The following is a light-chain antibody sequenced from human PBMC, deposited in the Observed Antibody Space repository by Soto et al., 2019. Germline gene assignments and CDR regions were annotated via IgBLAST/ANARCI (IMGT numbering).Light chain of an antibody. CDR3: ETWDSNTLVV. CDR1: SGHSSYI. V-gene: IGLV4-60*03. J-gene: IGLJ2*01. CDR2: LEGSGSY. Sequence: QSVLTQSSSASASVGASVKLTCTLSSGHSSYIIAWHQQQPGKAPRYLMKLEGSGSYNKGSGVPDRFSGSSSGADRYLTISNLQSEDEADYYCETWDSNTLVVFRGGTKLTVL.